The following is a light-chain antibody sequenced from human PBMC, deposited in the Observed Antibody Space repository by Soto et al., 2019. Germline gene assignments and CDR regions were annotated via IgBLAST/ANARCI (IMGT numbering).Light chain of an antibody. J-gene: IGKJ1*01. CDR2: GAS. V-gene: IGKV3-20*01. Sequence: EIVLTQSPGTLSLSPGERASLSCRASQSVSNNYLAWYQQKPGQAPRLLIYGASSRATGIPDRFSGGGSGTDFTLTIGRLEPEDFAVYYCQQYDSSPRTFGQGTKVDIK. CDR1: QSVSNNY. CDR3: QQYDSSPRT.